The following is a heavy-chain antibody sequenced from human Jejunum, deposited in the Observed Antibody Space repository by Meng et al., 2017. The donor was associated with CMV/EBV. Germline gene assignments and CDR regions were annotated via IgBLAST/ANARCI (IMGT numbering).Heavy chain of an antibody. D-gene: IGHD3-16*01. CDR3: VRSGGTLDY. V-gene: IGHV3-74*01. CDR1: GLALRDYW. CDR2: VTPDGTTT. Sequence: SCAASGLALRDYWMKWVRQGRGGGLVWLSHVTPDGTTTAYADSVKDRFTISRDNAKNTLYLQMNGLRDEDTAVYYCVRSGGTLDYWGQGTLVTVSS. J-gene: IGHJ4*02.